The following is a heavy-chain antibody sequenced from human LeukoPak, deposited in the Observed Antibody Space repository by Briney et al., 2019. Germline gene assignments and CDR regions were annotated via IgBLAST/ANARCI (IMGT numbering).Heavy chain of an antibody. V-gene: IGHV4-39*07. CDR1: GGSISSTSYY. CDR3: AREVTMVGTSDSFDI. J-gene: IGHJ3*02. CDR2: IYYSGST. Sequence: SETLSLTCTVSGGSISSTSYYWGWIRQTPGKGLEWIGSIYYSGSTYYNLSLKGRVTISVDTSKSQLSLKLSSVTAADTAVYYCAREVTMVGTSDSFDIWGQGTMVTVSS. D-gene: IGHD3-10*01.